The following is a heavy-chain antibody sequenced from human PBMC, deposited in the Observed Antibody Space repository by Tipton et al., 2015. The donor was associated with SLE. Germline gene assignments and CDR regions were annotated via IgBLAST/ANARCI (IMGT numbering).Heavy chain of an antibody. CDR3: VRGGGSSSGGWFDP. J-gene: IGHJ5*02. CDR2: INHSGST. D-gene: IGHD3-10*01. CDR1: GGSFSGYY. Sequence: TLSLTCAVYGGSFSGYYWSWIRQPPGKGLEWIGEINHSGSTNYNPSLKSRVTISVDTSKNQFSLKLTYVTAADTAVYYCVRGGGSSSGGWFDPWGRGTLVTVSS. V-gene: IGHV4-34*01.